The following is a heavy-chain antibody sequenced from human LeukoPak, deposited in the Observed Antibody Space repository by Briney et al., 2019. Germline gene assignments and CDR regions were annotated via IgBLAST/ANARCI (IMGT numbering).Heavy chain of an antibody. CDR3: ARDHRIGGS. Sequence: GGSLRLSCVVSGFTFRSYWMHWVRQVPGKGLVWVSRINSDGSDATYTDSVKGRFAISRDISKNTLYLQMNSLRVEDTAVYYCARDHRIGGSWGQGTLVTVSS. CDR2: INSDGSDA. D-gene: IGHD3-16*01. CDR1: GFTFRSYW. J-gene: IGHJ4*02. V-gene: IGHV3-74*01.